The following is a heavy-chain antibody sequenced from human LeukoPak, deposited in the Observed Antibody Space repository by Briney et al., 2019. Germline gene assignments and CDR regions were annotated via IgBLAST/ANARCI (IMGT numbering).Heavy chain of an antibody. J-gene: IGHJ6*02. V-gene: IGHV3-43*02. CDR2: ISGDGGST. CDR3: AKDMVIAVAGRYYYYYYGMDV. D-gene: IGHD6-19*01. Sequence: GSLRLSCAASGFTFDDYAMHWVRQAPGKGLEWVSLISGDGGSTYYADSVKGRFTISRDNSKNSLYLQMNSLRTEDTALYYCAKDMVIAVAGRYYYYYYGMDVWGQGTTVTVSS. CDR1: GFTFDDYA.